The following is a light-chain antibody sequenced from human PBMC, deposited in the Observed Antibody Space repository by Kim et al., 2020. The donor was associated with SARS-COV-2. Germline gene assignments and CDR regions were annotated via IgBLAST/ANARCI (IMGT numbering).Light chain of an antibody. V-gene: IGKV1-39*01. J-gene: IGKJ2*01. CDR3: QQTYSAPYT. Sequence: DIQMTQSPSSLSATVGDKVIITCRASRGITSHLSWYQQRPGSAPKLLVSATSTLRRGVPSRFSGGASGTDFTLTISNLQPDDFATYYCQQTYSAPYTFDPGTKLEI. CDR2: ATS. CDR1: RGITSH.